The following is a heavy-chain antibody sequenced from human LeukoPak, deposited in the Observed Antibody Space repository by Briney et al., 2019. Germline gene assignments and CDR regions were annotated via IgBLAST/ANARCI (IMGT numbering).Heavy chain of an antibody. CDR1: GFTFSNYW. J-gene: IGHJ1*01. D-gene: IGHD3/OR15-3a*01. CDR3: ARDEGLPAEFFQH. Sequence: GGSLRLSCAASGFTFSNYWMSWVRQAPGKGLEWVANIKQDESEKFYVDSVKGRFTISRDNAKNSLYLQMNRLRAEDTAVYYCARDEGLPAEFFQHWGQGTLVTVSS. CDR2: IKQDESEK. V-gene: IGHV3-7*01.